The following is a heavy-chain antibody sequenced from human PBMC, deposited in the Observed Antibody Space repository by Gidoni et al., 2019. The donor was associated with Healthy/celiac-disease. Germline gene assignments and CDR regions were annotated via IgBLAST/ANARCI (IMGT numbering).Heavy chain of an antibody. D-gene: IGHD6-13*01. CDR3: ARDQDIAAAGTSYMDV. CDR2: IWDDGSNK. V-gene: IGHV3-33*01. J-gene: IGHJ6*03. CDR1: GFTFSSYG. Sequence: QVQLVASGGGVVQPGRSLRLSCAASGFTFSSYGMHWVRQAPGKGLEWVAVIWDDGSNKYYADSVKGRFTISRDNSKNTLYLQMNSLRAEDTAVYYCARDQDIAAAGTSYMDVWGKGTTVTVSS.